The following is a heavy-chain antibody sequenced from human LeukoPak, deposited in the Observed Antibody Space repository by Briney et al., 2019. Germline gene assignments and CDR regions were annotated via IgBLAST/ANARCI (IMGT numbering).Heavy chain of an antibody. J-gene: IGHJ4*02. CDR2: IYYSGST. V-gene: IGHV4-59*01. Sequence: SETLSLTCTVSGGSISSYYWSWIRQPPGKGLEWIGYIYYSGSTNYNPSLKSRVTISVDTSKNQFSLRLRSVTAADTAVYYCARSDGSGVVDYWGQGTLVTVSS. CDR1: GGSISSYY. CDR3: ARSDGSGVVDY. D-gene: IGHD3-10*01.